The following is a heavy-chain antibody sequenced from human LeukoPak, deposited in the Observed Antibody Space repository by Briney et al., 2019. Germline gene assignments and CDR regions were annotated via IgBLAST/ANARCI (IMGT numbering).Heavy chain of an antibody. CDR2: IYTSGST. Sequence: PSETLSLTCTVSGGSTSSYYWSWIRQPAGKGLEWIGRIYTSGSTNYNPSLKSRVTMSVDTSKNQFSLKLSSVTAADTAVYYCARDTRHANYYYYYMDVWGKGTTVTVSS. V-gene: IGHV4-4*07. CDR1: GGSTSSYY. J-gene: IGHJ6*03. CDR3: ARDTRHANYYYYYMDV.